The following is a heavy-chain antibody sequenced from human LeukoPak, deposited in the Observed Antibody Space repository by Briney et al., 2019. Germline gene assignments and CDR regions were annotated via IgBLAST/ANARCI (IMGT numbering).Heavy chain of an antibody. CDR1: GFTFRNAW. CDR2: IKSKTDGGTT. D-gene: IGHD3-16*02. J-gene: IGHJ4*02. CDR3: TTDPPPPHYDYVWGSYRPGNSRDGY. V-gene: IGHV3-15*01. Sequence: PGGSLRLSCAAPGFTFRNAWMSWVRQAPGKGREWVGRIKSKTDGGTTDYAAPVKGRFTISRDDSKNTLYLQMNSLKTEDTAVYYCTTDPPPPHYDYVWGSYRPGNSRDGYWGQGTLVTVSS.